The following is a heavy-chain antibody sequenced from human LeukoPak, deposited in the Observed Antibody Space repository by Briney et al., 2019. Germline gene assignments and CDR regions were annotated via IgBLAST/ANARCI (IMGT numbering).Heavy chain of an antibody. D-gene: IGHD2-15*01. Sequence: ASVKVSCKASGYTFTSYHLHWVRQAPGQGLEWMGIINPSGGSPNYAQKFQGRVTITADKSTSTAYMELSSLRSEDTTFYYCARVKDGWGQGTLLTVSS. CDR3: ARVKDG. CDR2: INPSGGSP. V-gene: IGHV1-46*01. J-gene: IGHJ4*02. CDR1: GYTFTSYH.